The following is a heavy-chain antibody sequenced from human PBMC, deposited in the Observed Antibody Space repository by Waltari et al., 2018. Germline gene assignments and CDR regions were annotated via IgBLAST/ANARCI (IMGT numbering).Heavy chain of an antibody. Sequence: QVQLQESGPGLVRPSETLSLSCTVSNASIRTDDYYWSWIRHQPGKGLEWIGNVHYGGSAYYIPALKSRVVISADTSRNEISLTLSSVTAADTAIYYCARVWLVRGIPFDTWGQGTLVTVSS. D-gene: IGHD3-10*01. CDR2: VHYGGSA. J-gene: IGHJ4*02. V-gene: IGHV4-30-4*01. CDR3: ARVWLVRGIPFDT. CDR1: NASIRTDDYY.